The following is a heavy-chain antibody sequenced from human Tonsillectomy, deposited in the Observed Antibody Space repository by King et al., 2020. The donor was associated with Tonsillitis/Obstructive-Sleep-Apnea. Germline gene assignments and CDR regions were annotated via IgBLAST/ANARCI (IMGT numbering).Heavy chain of an antibody. CDR3: ARDLGFWSGFYYYYYGMDV. CDR1: GFTFSSYG. CDR2: IWDDGSNK. V-gene: IGHV3-33*01. D-gene: IGHD3-3*01. Sequence: VQLVESGGGVLQPGRSLRLSCAASGFTFSSYGMHWVRQAPGKGLEWVAVIWDDGSNKYYAESVKGRFTISRDNSKNTLYLQMNSLRAADTAVYYCARDLGFWSGFYYYYYGMDVWGQGTTVTVSS. J-gene: IGHJ6*02.